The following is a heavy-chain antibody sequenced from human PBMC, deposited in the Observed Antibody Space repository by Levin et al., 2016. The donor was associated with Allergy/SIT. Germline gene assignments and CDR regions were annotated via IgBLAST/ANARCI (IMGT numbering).Heavy chain of an antibody. Sequence: GSLRLSCTVSGGSISSYYWSWIRQPPGKGLEWIGYIYYSGSTNYNPSLKSRVTISVDTSKNQFSLKLSSVTAADTAVYYCARETGGFDYWGQGTLVTVSS. CDR1: GGSISSYY. CDR3: ARETGGFDY. D-gene: IGHD3-16*01. J-gene: IGHJ4*02. CDR2: IYYSGST. V-gene: IGHV4-59*01.